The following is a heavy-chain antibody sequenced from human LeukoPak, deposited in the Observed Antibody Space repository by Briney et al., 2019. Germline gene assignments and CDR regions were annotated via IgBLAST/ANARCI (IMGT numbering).Heavy chain of an antibody. CDR3: ARGRYGDYGY. CDR1: GGSFSGYY. J-gene: IGHJ4*02. V-gene: IGHV4-34*01. D-gene: IGHD4-17*01. CDR2: INHSGST. Sequence: SETLSLTCAVYGGSFSGYYWSWIRQPPGKGLELIGEINHSGSTNYNPSLKSRVTISVDTSKNQFSLKLSSVTAAHTAVYYCARGRYGDYGYWGQGTLVTVSS.